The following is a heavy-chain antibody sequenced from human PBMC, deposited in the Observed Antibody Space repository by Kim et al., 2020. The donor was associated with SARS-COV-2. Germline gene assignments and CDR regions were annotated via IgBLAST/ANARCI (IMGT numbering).Heavy chain of an antibody. D-gene: IGHD5-18*01. CDR2: ISAYNGNT. Sequence: ASVKVSCKASGYTFTSYGISWVLQAPGQGLEWMGWISAYNGNTNYAQKLQGRVTMTTDTSTSTAYMELRSLRSDDTAVYYCARGYSYGYNYYYGMDVWGQGTTVTVSS. CDR3: ARGYSYGYNYYYGMDV. CDR1: GYTFTSYG. V-gene: IGHV1-18*01. J-gene: IGHJ6*02.